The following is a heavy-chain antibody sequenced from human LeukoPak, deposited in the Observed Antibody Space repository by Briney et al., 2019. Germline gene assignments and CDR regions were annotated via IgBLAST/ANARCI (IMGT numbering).Heavy chain of an antibody. D-gene: IGHD1-1*01. CDR3: ARDHNYAFDN. J-gene: IGHJ4*02. CDR2: IGISSGNT. Sequence: GESLRLSCAASGFTFSDYSMNWARQPPGRGREWISRIGISSGNTKYADSVKGRFTISGDNAKNSLYLQMNSLRVEDTAVYYCARDHNYAFDNWGQGTLVTVSS. V-gene: IGHV3-48*04. CDR1: GFTFSDYS.